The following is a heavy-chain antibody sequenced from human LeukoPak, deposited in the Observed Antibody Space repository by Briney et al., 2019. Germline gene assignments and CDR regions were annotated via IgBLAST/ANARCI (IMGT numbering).Heavy chain of an antibody. D-gene: IGHD3-3*01. J-gene: IGHJ5*02. CDR2: IYTSGST. Sequence: SETLSLTCTVSGGSISSYYWSWIRQPAGKGLEWIGRIYTSGSTNYNPSLKSRVTMSVDTSKNQFSLKLSSVTAADTAVYYCARDSSRTVFGVPPTFDPWGQGTLVTVYS. CDR3: ARDSSRTVFGVPPTFDP. V-gene: IGHV4-4*07. CDR1: GGSISSYY.